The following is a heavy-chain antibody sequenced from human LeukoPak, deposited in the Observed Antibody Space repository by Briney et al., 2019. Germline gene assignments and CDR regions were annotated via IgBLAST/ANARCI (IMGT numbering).Heavy chain of an antibody. CDR2: INPNSGGT. CDR1: GYTFTGYY. V-gene: IGHV1-2*02. J-gene: IGHJ4*02. CDR3: ARDGSSPVDYDFWSGYPSDY. D-gene: IGHD3-3*01. Sequence: EASVKVSCKASGYTFTGYYMHWVRQAPGQGLEWMGWINPNSGGTNYAQKFQGRVTMTRDTSISTAYMVLSRLRSDDTAVYYCARDGSSPVDYDFWSGYPSDYWGQGTLVTVSS.